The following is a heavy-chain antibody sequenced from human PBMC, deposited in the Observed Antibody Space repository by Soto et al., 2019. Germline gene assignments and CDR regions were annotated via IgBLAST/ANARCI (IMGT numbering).Heavy chain of an antibody. V-gene: IGHV6-1*01. CDR2: TYYRSKWYN. J-gene: IGHJ6*02. D-gene: IGHD6-19*01. Sequence: PSQTLSLTCAISGDSVSSNSAALNWIRQSPSRGLEWLGRTYYRSKWYNDYAVSVKSRITINPDTSKNQFSLQLNSVTPEDTAVYYCARVHSSGWYGYYYYGMDVWGQGTTVTVSS. CDR1: GDSVSSNSAA. CDR3: ARVHSSGWYGYYYYGMDV.